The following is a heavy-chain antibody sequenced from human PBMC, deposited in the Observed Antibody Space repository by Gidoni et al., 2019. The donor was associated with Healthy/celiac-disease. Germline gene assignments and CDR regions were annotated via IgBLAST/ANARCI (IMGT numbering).Heavy chain of an antibody. CDR1: GYHFNSYY. CDR2: INPSGGST. J-gene: IGHJ3*02. D-gene: IGHD2-15*01. V-gene: IGHV1-46*02. Sequence: QVQLVQSGAEVKKPGASVKVSCKASGYHFNSYYMHLVRQAPGQGLEWVGIINPSGGSTSYAQKFQGRVTMTRDTSTSTVYMELSSLRSEDTAVYYCASRGYCSGGSCYSDAFDIWGQGTMVTVSS. CDR3: ASRGYCSGGSCYSDAFDI.